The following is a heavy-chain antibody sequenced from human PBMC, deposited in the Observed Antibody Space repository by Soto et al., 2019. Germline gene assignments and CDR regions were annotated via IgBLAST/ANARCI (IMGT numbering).Heavy chain of an antibody. D-gene: IGHD6-6*01. V-gene: IGHV4-30-4*01. J-gene: IGHJ5*02. CDR2: IYYSGST. CDR1: GGSISSGDYY. CDR3: ARERPDGARLDP. Sequence: SETLSLTCTVSGGSISSGDYYWSWIRQPPGKGLEWIGYIYYSGSTNYSPSLKSRVTISVDTSKNQFSLKLSSVTAADTAVYYCARERPDGARLDPWGQGTLVTVSS.